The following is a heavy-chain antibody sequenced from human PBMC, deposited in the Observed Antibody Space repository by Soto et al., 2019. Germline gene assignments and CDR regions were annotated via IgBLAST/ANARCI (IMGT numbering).Heavy chain of an antibody. J-gene: IGHJ4*01. CDR2: IYHGGTT. V-gene: IGHV4-38-2*02. CDR1: GYSISSGSY. Sequence: SETLSLTCTVSGYSISSGSYWGWIRQPPGKGPEWIASIYHGGTTFYNPSLKSRVTVSVDKSNNQFSLKLRSVTAADTAVYYCAKAPVMVVAGSTFDYWGHGTLVTVSS. CDR3: AKAPVMVVAGSTFDY. D-gene: IGHD6-19*01.